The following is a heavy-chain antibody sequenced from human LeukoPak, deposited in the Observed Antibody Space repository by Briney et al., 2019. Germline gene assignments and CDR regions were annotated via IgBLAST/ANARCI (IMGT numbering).Heavy chain of an antibody. CDR2: IYSGGST. Sequence: GGSLRLSCAASGFTVSSNYMSWVRQAPGKGLEWVSVIYSGGSTYYADSVKGRFTISRDNAGNTVYLQMNSLTAEDTAVYYCTRDLVGATSDFWGQGTLVTVSS. J-gene: IGHJ4*02. CDR3: TRDLVGATSDF. CDR1: GFTVSSNY. D-gene: IGHD1-26*01. V-gene: IGHV3-66*01.